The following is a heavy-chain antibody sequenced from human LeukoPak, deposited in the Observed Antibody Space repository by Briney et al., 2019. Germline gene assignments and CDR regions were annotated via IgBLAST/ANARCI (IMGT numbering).Heavy chain of an antibody. CDR3: ASFSARAGDAARFDY. J-gene: IGHJ4*02. CDR1: GGSISSYY. D-gene: IGHD7-27*01. Sequence: SETLSLTCTVSGGSISSYYWSWIRQPAGKGLEWIGRIYTSGSTNYNPSLKSRVTMSVDTSKNQFSLKLSSVTAADTAVYYCASFSARAGDAARFDYWGRGTLVTVSS. V-gene: IGHV4-4*07. CDR2: IYTSGST.